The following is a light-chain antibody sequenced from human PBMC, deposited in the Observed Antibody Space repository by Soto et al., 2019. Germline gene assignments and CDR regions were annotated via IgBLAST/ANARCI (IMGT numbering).Light chain of an antibody. J-gene: IGKJ3*01. CDR2: AAS. Sequence: DIQMTQSPSSLSASVGDRVTITCRASQGIRHYLAWYQQKPGKVPKLLIYAASTLQSGVPSRFSGSGSGTDFTLTISSLQPEDFATYYCQQYNSAPPFTFGPGTKVDIK. CDR1: QGIRHY. CDR3: QQYNSAPPFT. V-gene: IGKV1-27*01.